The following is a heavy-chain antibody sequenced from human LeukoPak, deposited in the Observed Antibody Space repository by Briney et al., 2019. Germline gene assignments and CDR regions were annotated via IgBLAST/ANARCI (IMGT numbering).Heavy chain of an antibody. CDR3: AGLVGRYSSGLYYYYFDY. Sequence: SSETPSLTCTVSGGSVSSGSYYWSWIRQPPGKGLEWIGYIYYSGTTHSNPSVKSRVTISIDKSKNQFFLNLSSVTAADTAVYYCAGLVGRYSSGLYYYYFDYWGQGTLVTVSS. J-gene: IGHJ4*02. D-gene: IGHD3-22*01. CDR2: IYYSGTT. CDR1: GGSVSSGSYY. V-gene: IGHV4-61*01.